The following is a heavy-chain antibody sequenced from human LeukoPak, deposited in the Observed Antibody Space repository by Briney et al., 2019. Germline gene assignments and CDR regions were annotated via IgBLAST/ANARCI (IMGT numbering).Heavy chain of an antibody. CDR1: GFIFNTNG. J-gene: IGHJ4*02. CDR2: IAGGDEST. Sequence: SGGSLRLSCAISGFIFNTNGMNWVRQSPGKGLEWLATIAGGDESTYYADSVKGRFAISRDNSKNTVFLHMNSLRVEDTAVYYCARGVYWSLDYWGQGTPATVSS. CDR3: ARGVYWSLDY. D-gene: IGHD1-1*01. V-gene: IGHV3-23*01.